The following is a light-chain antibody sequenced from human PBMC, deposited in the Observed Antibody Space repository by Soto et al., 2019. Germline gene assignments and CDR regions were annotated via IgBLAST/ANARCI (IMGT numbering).Light chain of an antibody. J-gene: IGKJ1*01. CDR1: QSVSSTY. CDR3: HQYSSSTKT. V-gene: IGKV3-20*01. Sequence: EILLTQSPGTLSXSPXXXXTXXXRASQSVSSTYLACYQQRPGQAPRLLIYGASSRATGIPDRFSGSGSGTDFTLTISRLEPEDFAVYYCHQYSSSTKTFGQGTKVDI. CDR2: GAS.